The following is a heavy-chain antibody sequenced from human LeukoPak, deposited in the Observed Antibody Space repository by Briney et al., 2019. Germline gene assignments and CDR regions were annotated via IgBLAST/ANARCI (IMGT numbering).Heavy chain of an antibody. CDR2: ITNGGYTM. CDR3: ARESHRYYDIWSGYSGN. J-gene: IGHJ4*02. V-gene: IGHV3-11*01. CDR1: GFNLSDYY. D-gene: IGHD3-3*01. Sequence: GGSLRLSCVASGFNLSDYYMNWIRQAPGKGPEWVSFITNGGYTMYYSDSVKGRFTISRDNAKNSLFLQMNSLRAEDTAVYYCARESHRYYDIWSGYSGNWGQGTLVTVSS.